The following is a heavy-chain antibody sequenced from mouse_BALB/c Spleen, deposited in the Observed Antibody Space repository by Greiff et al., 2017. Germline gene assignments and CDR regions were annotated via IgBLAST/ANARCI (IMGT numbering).Heavy chain of an antibody. CDR3: ARSYGNFYFDY. V-gene: IGHV5-6-2*01. CDR1: GFTFSSYY. CDR2: INSNGGST. Sequence: EVHLVESGGGLVKLGGSLKLSCAASGFTFSSYYMSWVRQTPEKRLELVAAINSNGGSTYYPDTVKGRFTISRDNAKNTLYLQMSSLKSEDTALYYCARSYGNFYFDYWGQGTTLTVSS. J-gene: IGHJ2*01. D-gene: IGHD2-1*01.